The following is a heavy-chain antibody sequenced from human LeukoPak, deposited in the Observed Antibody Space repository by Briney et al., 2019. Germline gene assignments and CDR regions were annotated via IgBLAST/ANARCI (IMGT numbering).Heavy chain of an antibody. J-gene: IGHJ6*03. CDR3: ARGPDAYYDILTGYSYFYYYYMDV. CDR2: INPSVGST. CDR1: GYTFTSYY. V-gene: IGHV1-46*01. Sequence: ASVKVPCKASGYTFTSYYMHWVRQAPCQGLEWMGIINPSVGSTSYAQKLQGRVTMTRDTSTSTVYMELSSLRSEDTAVYYCARGPDAYYDILTGYSYFYYYYMDVWGKGTTVTVSS. D-gene: IGHD3-9*01.